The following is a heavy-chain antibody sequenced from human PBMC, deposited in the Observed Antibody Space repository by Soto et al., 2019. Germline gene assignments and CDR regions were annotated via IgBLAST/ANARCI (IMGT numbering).Heavy chain of an antibody. CDR3: ARNFDIAATGTAFDS. Sequence: QVQLQESGPSLVRPSETLSLTCSVSGGSISGHYWSWIRLPAGRRLQWVGRIYSSGTTNYNPSLKSRVRMSVETDRNSFSLRLDSVTAADTAVYYCARNFDIAATGTAFDSWGRGVLVTVSS. V-gene: IGHV4-4*07. D-gene: IGHD6-13*01. CDR2: IYSSGTT. J-gene: IGHJ4*02. CDR1: GGSISGHY.